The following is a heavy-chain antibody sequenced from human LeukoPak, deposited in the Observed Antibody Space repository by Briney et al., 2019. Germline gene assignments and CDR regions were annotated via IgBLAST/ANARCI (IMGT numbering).Heavy chain of an antibody. D-gene: IGHD6-19*01. J-gene: IGHJ4*02. CDR2: MYLGGTT. Sequence: SETLSLTCIVSGGSISSLNLWSWLRQPPGEGLEWIGEMYLGGTTNFNPSLKSRVTILIDKSKNQLSLQLTSVTAADTAVYYCAGLEGRYSTDWFYFFDYWGQGALVTVSS. CDR1: GGSISSLNL. V-gene: IGHV4-4*02. CDR3: AGLEGRYSTDWFYFFDY.